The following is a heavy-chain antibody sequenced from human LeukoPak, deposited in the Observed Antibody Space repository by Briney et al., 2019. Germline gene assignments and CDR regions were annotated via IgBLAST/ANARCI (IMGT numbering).Heavy chain of an antibody. CDR1: GFTFSSYC. CDR3: AREGRVSGYDFDC. J-gene: IGHJ4*02. V-gene: IGHV3-74*03. D-gene: IGHD5-12*01. CDR2: INSDGSSN. Sequence: GGSLRLSCAASGFTFSSYCMHWVRQARGKGLVWVSRINSDGSSNTYADSVKGRSTISRDNAKNTLYLQMNSLRVEDTAVYYCAREGRVSGYDFDCWGQGTLVTVSS.